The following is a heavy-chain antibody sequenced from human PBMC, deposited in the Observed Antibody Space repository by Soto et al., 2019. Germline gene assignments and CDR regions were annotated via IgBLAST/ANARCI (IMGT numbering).Heavy chain of an antibody. CDR2: IYTSGST. CDR3: AXEGYCSGTSCYTGYFDL. D-gene: IGHD2-2*02. Sequence: PSETLSLTCTVSGGSISSYYWSWIRQPAGKGLEWIGRIYTSGSTNYNPSLKSRVTMSVDTSKNQFSLKLSSVTAADTAVYYCAXEGYCSGTSCYTGYFDLWGRGTLVTVSS. CDR1: GGSISSYY. V-gene: IGHV4-4*07. J-gene: IGHJ2*01.